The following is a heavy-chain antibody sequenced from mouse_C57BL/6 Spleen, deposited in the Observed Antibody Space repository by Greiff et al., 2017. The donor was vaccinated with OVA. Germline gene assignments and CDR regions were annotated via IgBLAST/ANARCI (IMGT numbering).Heavy chain of an antibody. V-gene: IGHV1-15*01. D-gene: IGHD3-2*02. Sequence: QVQLKESGAELVRPGASVTLSCKASGYTFTDYEMHWVKQTPVHGLEWIGAIDPETGGTAYNQKFKGKAILTAAKSSSTAYMELRSLTSEDSAVYYCTRSSGPLDYWGQGTTLTVSS. J-gene: IGHJ2*01. CDR2: IDPETGGT. CDR1: GYTFTDYE. CDR3: TRSSGPLDY.